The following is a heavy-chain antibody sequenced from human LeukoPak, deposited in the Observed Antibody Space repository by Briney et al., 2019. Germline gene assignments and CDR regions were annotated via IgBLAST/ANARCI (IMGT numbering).Heavy chain of an antibody. CDR2: IYYSGST. CDR1: GGSISSSSYY. V-gene: IGHV4-39*07. J-gene: IGHJ4*02. CDR3: ASKAPWVYCSGGSCLIDY. D-gene: IGHD2-15*01. Sequence: NASETLSLTCTVSGGSISSSSYYWGWIRQPPGKGLEWIGSIYYSGSTYYNPSLKSRVTISVDTSKNQFSLKLSSVTAADTAVYYCASKAPWVYCSGGSCLIDYWGQGTLVTVSS.